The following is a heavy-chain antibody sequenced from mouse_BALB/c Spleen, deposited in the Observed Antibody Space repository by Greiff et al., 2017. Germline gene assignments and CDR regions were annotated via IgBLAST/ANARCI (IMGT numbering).Heavy chain of an antibody. V-gene: IGHV6-6*02. Sequence: DVKLVESGGGLVQPGGSMKLSCVASGFTFSNYWMNWVRQSPEKGLEWVAEIRLKSNNYATHYAESVKGRFTISRDDSKSSVYLQMNNLRAEDTGIYYCTRIYDGYPAWFAYWGQGTLVTVSA. J-gene: IGHJ3*01. CDR2: IRLKSNNYAT. CDR1: GFTFSNYW. CDR3: TRIYDGYPAWFAY. D-gene: IGHD2-3*01.